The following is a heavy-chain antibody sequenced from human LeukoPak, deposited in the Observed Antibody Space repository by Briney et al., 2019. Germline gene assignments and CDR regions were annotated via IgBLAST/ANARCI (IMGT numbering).Heavy chain of an antibody. V-gene: IGHV3-23*01. D-gene: IGHD1-1*01. CDR3: AKPRAMTTGVGRYFDL. Sequence: PGGSPRLSCGAFGFTFTSYAMSWIRQAPGRGLEWVSAISGGGENTYYGDSVKGRFTISRDNSKNTLYLQMNSLRAEDTATYYCAKPRAMTTGVGRYFDLWGRGTLVTVSS. J-gene: IGHJ2*01. CDR1: GFTFTSYA. CDR2: ISGGGENT.